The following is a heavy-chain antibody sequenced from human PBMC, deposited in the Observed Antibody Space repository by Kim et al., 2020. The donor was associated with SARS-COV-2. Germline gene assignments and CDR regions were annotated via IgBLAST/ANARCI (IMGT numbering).Heavy chain of an antibody. J-gene: IGHJ6*02. CDR3: AKDVVTALPSGMDV. D-gene: IGHD2-2*01. CDR1: GFTFSNYA. CDR2: IYSGDSST. V-gene: IGHV3-23*03. Sequence: GGSLRLSCAASGFTFSNYAMNWVRQAPGKGLEWVSVIYSGDSSTYYADSVKGRFTISRDNSKNTLYLQMNSLRAEDTAVYHCAKDVVTALPSGMDVWGQGTTVTVSS.